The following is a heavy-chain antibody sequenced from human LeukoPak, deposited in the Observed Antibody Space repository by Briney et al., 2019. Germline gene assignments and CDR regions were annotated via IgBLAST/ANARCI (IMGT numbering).Heavy chain of an antibody. V-gene: IGHV4-39*07. D-gene: IGHD3-10*01. CDR1: GGSISSSSYY. J-gene: IGHJ4*02. Sequence: PSETLSLTCTVSGGSISSSSYYWGWIRQPPGKGLEWIGSIYYSGSTYYNPSLKSRVTISVDTSKNQFSLKLSSVTAADTAVYYCATEHSTGMARGEDYWGQGTLVTVSS. CDR2: IYYSGST. CDR3: ATEHSTGMARGEDY.